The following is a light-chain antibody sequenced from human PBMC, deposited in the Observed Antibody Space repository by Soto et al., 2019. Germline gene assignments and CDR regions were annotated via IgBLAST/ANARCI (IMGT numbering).Light chain of an antibody. Sequence: ETVLTQSPGTLSLSPGERATLSCRASQTIRSNYLAWYRQTPGQAPRLLIYGASNRATGIADRFSGSGSGTDFTLITSRLEPEDFALYYCQQYGSSPWTFGPGTKVEIK. J-gene: IGKJ1*01. V-gene: IGKV3-20*01. CDR1: QTIRSNY. CDR2: GAS. CDR3: QQYGSSPWT.